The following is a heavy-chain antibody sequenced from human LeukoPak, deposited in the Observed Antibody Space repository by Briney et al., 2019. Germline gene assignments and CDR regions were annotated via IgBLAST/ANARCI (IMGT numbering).Heavy chain of an antibody. J-gene: IGHJ5*02. CDR3: ARSNHCGGDCSRGWFDP. D-gene: IGHD2-21*02. CDR2: IYMSGST. CDR1: GASINSYH. V-gene: IGHV4-4*07. Sequence: ESSETLSLTCTVSGASINSYHWSWIRQPAGKGLEWIGRIYMSGSTYYNPSLKSRVTMSVDTSKNQFSLRLSSVTAADTAVYFCARSNHCGGDCSRGWFDPWGQGILVTVSS.